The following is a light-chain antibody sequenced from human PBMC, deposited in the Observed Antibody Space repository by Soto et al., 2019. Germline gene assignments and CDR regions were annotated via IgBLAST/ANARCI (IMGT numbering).Light chain of an antibody. CDR1: QSISSW. J-gene: IGKJ5*01. CDR3: QQYYSFPIT. CDR2: KAS. V-gene: IGKV1-5*03. Sequence: DIQMTQSPSSVSSSVGYRITITCLASQSISSWLAWYQQKPGKAPKLLIYKASSLESGVPSRFSGSGSGTDFTLTISSLQPEDFATYYCQQYYSFPITFGQGTRLEIK.